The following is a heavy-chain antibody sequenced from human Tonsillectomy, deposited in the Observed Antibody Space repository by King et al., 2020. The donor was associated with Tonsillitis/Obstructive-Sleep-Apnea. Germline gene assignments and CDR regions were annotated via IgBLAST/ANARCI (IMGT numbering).Heavy chain of an antibody. Sequence: VQLQESGPGLVKPSETLSLTCTVSGGSISSYYWSWIRQPPGKGLEWIGYIHYSGSTNSNPSVKSRVTISVDTSKNQFSLKLSSVTAADTAVYYCARLVTVAFDPWGQGTLVTVSS. CDR1: GGSISSYY. V-gene: IGHV4-59*08. CDR2: IHYSGST. J-gene: IGHJ5*02. D-gene: IGHD4-11*01. CDR3: ARLVTVAFDP.